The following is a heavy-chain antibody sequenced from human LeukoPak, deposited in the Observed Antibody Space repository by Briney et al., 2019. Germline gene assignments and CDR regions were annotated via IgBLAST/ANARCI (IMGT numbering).Heavy chain of an antibody. V-gene: IGHV3-23*01. Sequence: GGSLRLSCAASGFTFSSYAMSWVRQAPGKGLEWVSAISGSGGSTYYADSVKGRFTISRDNSKNTLYLQMNSLRAEDTAVYYCAKRLDPYYDDYRGFSSGLDYWGQGTLVTVSS. CDR3: AKRLDPYYDDYRGFSSGLDY. D-gene: IGHD4-17*01. J-gene: IGHJ4*02. CDR1: GFTFSSYA. CDR2: ISGSGGST.